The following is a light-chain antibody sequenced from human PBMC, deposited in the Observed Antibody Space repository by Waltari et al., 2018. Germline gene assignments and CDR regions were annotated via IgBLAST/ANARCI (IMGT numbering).Light chain of an antibody. V-gene: IGKV3-15*01. J-gene: IGKJ1*01. CDR2: GAS. Sequence: EIVMTRSPATLSVSPGERATLSCRARQSVSSNLAWYQQKPGQAPRLLIYGASTRATGIPARFSGSGSGTEFTLTISSLQSEDFAIYYCQQYYSSPATFGQGTKVEIK. CDR3: QQYYSSPAT. CDR1: QSVSSN.